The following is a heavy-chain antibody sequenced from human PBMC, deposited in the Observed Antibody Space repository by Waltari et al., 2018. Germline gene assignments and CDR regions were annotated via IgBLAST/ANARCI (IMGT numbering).Heavy chain of an antibody. CDR1: GGSISSHY. J-gene: IGHJ4*02. CDR3: ARIDYYGSGSYYSDY. Sequence: QVQLQESGPGLVKPSETLSLTCTVSGGSISSHYWSWIRQPPGKGLEWIGYIYYSGSTNYNPSLRSRVTISVDTSKSQFSLKLSSVTAADTAVYYCARIDYYGSGSYYSDYWGQGTLVTVSS. V-gene: IGHV4-59*11. D-gene: IGHD3-10*01. CDR2: IYYSGST.